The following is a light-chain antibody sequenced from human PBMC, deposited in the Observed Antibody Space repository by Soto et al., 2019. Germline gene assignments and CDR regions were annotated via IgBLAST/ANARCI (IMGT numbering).Light chain of an antibody. CDR1: QSVSSF. J-gene: IGKJ5*01. Sequence: EIVMTQSPATLSVSPGARSTLSCRASQSVSSFLAWYQQKPGQAPRLLIYDASNRATGIPARFSGSGSGTDFTLTIRRLEPEDFAVYYCQQYGNSPITFGQGTRLEIK. CDR3: QQYGNSPIT. V-gene: IGKV3-20*01. CDR2: DAS.